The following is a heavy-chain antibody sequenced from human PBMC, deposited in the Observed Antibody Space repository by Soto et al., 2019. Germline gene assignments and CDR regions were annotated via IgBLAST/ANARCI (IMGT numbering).Heavy chain of an antibody. CDR3: AKEFCDPNGCYGRWLDP. D-gene: IGHD2-15*01. V-gene: IGHV4-59*01. CDR2: VFSSGST. CDR1: GGSISSFY. Sequence: VQLQESGPGLAKPSETLSLTCTVSGGSISSFYWSWIRQPPGKGLEWIGNVFSSGSTIYNPSLKSRVTISVDTSKNQFSLKLSSVTAADTAVYYCAKEFCDPNGCYGRWLDPWGQGTLVTVSS. J-gene: IGHJ5*02.